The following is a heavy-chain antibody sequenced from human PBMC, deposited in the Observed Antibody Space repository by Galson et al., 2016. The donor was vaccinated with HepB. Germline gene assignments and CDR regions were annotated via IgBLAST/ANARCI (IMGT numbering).Heavy chain of an antibody. V-gene: IGHV1-69*13. D-gene: IGHD3-16*01. CDR1: GGTFSRFA. Sequence: SVKVSCKASGGTFSRFAISWVRQAPGQELEWLGGIIPMSGTAHYAQRFQGRVTISADESTNTAYMELSSLRSEDTSVYYCARSLWGKYESGYYLYALDVWGQGTTVTVSS. CDR2: IIPMSGTA. CDR3: ARSLWGKYESGYYLYALDV. J-gene: IGHJ6*02.